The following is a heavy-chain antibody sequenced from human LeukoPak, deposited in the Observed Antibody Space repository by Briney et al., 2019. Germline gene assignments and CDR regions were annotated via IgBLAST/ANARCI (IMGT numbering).Heavy chain of an antibody. CDR2: IGGSADST. CDR1: GFTFSDYY. Sequence: GGSLRLSCAASGFTFSDYYMSWIHQAPGKGLEWVSAIGGSADSTFYAESVKGRFTISRDNSKDTLYLQMNLLRAEDTAVYYCTRRYCTNGVCYPLEFWGQGALVTVSS. V-gene: IGHV3-23*01. D-gene: IGHD2-8*01. CDR3: TRRYCTNGVCYPLEF. J-gene: IGHJ4*02.